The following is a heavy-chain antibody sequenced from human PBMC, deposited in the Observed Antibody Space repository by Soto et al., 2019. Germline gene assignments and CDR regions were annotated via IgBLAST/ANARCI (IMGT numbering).Heavy chain of an antibody. CDR2: IYYSGST. CDR1: GGSIISYY. CDR3: ARLRQLVCPNMDV. D-gene: IGHD6-6*01. J-gene: IGHJ6*04. V-gene: IGHV4-59*08. Sequence: SETLSLTCTVSGGSIISYYWSWIRQPPGKGLEWIGYIYYSGSTNYNPSLKSRVTISVDTSKNQFSLKLSSVTAADTAVYYCARLRQLVCPNMDVWGKGTTVTVSS.